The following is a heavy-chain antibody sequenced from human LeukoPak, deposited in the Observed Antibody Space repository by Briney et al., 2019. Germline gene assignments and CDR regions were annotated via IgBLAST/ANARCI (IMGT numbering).Heavy chain of an antibody. J-gene: IGHJ6*02. V-gene: IGHV5-51*01. Sequence: GGSLKISFKGSGYRFTSYWIGWGRPMPGKGLGGMGIIYPGDSDTRYSPSFQGQVTISADKSISTAYLQWSSLKASDTAMYYCARHGPLLEPPRGMDVWGQGTTVTVSS. CDR2: IYPGDSDT. D-gene: IGHD1-1*01. CDR1: GYRFTSYW. CDR3: ARHGPLLEPPRGMDV.